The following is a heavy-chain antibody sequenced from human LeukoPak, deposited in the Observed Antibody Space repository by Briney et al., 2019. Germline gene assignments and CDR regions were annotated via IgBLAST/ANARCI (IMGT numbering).Heavy chain of an antibody. Sequence: GESLKISCEGSGYSFTSYWIGWVRQLPGKGLEWMGIIYPGDSDTKYSPSFQGQVTISADKSISTAYLQWSSLKASDTAMYYCARRRYYYGSGYDYWGQGTLVTVSS. D-gene: IGHD3-10*01. J-gene: IGHJ4*02. CDR3: ARRRYYYGSGYDY. CDR1: GYSFTSYW. CDR2: IYPGDSDT. V-gene: IGHV5-51*01.